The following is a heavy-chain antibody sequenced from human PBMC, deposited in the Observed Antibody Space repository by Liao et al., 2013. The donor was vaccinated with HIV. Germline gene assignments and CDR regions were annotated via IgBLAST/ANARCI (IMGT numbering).Heavy chain of an antibody. CDR1: GGSISSHY. CDR3: ARTDQYYDFWNGYENWFDP. CDR2: IYSSGSA. J-gene: IGHJ5*02. D-gene: IGHD3-3*01. V-gene: IGHV4-4*07. Sequence: QVQLQESGPGLVKPSETLSLTCTVSGGSISSHYWNWIRQPAGKGLEWIGRIYSSGSANYNPSLKSRVTMSVDTSKNQFSLKLSSVTAADTAVYYCARTDQYYDFWNGYENWFDPWGQGTLVTVSS.